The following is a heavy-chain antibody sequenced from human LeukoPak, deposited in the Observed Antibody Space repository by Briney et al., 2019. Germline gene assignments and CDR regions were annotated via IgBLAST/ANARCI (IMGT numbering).Heavy chain of an antibody. J-gene: IGHJ4*02. Sequence: GGSLRLSCAASGFTFSSYGMHWVRQAPGKGLEWVSYISSSGSTIYYADSVKGRFTISRDNAKNSLYLQMNSLRAEDTAVYYCARASVSYSSCGVGLDYWGQGTLVTVSS. D-gene: IGHD6-19*01. V-gene: IGHV3-48*04. CDR2: ISSSGSTI. CDR3: ARASVSYSSCGVGLDY. CDR1: GFTFSSYG.